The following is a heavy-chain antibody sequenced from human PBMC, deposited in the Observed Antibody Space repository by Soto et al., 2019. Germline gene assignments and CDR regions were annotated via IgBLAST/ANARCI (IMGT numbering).Heavy chain of an antibody. V-gene: IGHV3-30-3*01. Sequence: GGSLRLSCAASGFTFSSYTMHWVRQTPGKGLEWVAVISYDGSDKYYADSVTGRFTISRDNSKNTLYLQMNSLRVEDMSVYYCAREYSLAVVAPGDWGQGSLVTVSS. CDR1: GFTFSSYT. D-gene: IGHD3-22*01. J-gene: IGHJ4*02. CDR2: ISYDGSDK. CDR3: AREYSLAVVAPGD.